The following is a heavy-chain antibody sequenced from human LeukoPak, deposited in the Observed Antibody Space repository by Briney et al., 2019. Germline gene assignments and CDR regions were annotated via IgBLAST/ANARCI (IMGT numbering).Heavy chain of an antibody. Sequence: GGSLRLSCAASGFTFSSYSMNWVRQAPGKGLEWVSSISSSSSYIYYADSVKGRFTISRDNAKNSLYLQMNSLRAEDTAVYYCARDQGGGVTMVRGVIRSAYYYMDVWGEGTTVTVSS. CDR3: ARDQGGGVTMVRGVIRSAYYYMDV. CDR1: GFTFSSYS. V-gene: IGHV3-21*01. D-gene: IGHD3-10*01. J-gene: IGHJ6*03. CDR2: ISSSSSYI.